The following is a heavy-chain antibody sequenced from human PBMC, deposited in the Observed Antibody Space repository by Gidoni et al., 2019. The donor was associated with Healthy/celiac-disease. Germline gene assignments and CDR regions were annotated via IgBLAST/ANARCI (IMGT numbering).Heavy chain of an antibody. D-gene: IGHD4-4*01. J-gene: IGHJ6*02. CDR1: GFTFTSSA. CDR2: IVVGSGNT. CDR3: AAYSNYVPNYYYYYGMDV. Sequence: QMQLVQSGPEVKKPGTSVKVSCTASGFTFTSSALQWVRQARGQRLEWIGWIVVGSGNTNYAQKFQERVTITRDMSTSTAYMELSSLRSEDTAVYYCAAYSNYVPNYYYYYGMDVWGQGTTVTVSS. V-gene: IGHV1-58*01.